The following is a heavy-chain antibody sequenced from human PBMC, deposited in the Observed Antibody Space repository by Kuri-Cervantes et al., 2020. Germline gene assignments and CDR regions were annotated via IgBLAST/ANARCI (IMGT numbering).Heavy chain of an antibody. CDR1: GFTFNTYG. J-gene: IGHJ4*02. CDR2: IHYDGRNR. D-gene: IGHD4-17*01. V-gene: IGHV3-30*02. Sequence: GESLKISCAASGFTFNTYGMHWVRQAPGKGLEWVAFIHYDGRNRYYADSVKGRFTISRDNSKNTLYLQMNSLRAEDTAVYYCARESKYDYGDYGFDYWGQGTLVTVSS. CDR3: ARESKYDYGDYGFDY.